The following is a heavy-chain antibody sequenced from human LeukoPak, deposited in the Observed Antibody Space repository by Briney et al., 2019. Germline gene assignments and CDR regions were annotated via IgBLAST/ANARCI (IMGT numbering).Heavy chain of an antibody. J-gene: IGHJ4*02. CDR2: IYASGST. D-gene: IGHD1-26*01. Sequence: PSETLSLTCTVSGGSISGYTWSWLRQPAGKGLEWIGRIYASGSTNYSPSLQGRVTMSVDTSRGQFFLMVHSVTAADTAVYCCARGVVGATAFAYWGQGTVVTASS. CDR1: GGSISGYT. V-gene: IGHV4-4*07. CDR3: ARGVVGATAFAY.